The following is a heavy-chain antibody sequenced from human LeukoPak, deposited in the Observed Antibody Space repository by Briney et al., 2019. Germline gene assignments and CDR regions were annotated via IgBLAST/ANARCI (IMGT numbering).Heavy chain of an antibody. V-gene: IGHV3-33*01. D-gene: IGHD6-13*01. CDR2: IWYDGSNK. CDR3: ARDRGSSWTLDY. Sequence: GGSLRLSCAASGFTLSSYGIHWVRQAPGKGLEWLAVIWYDGSNKYYADSVKGRFTISRDNSKNTLSLQMNSLRAEDTAVYYCARDRGSSWTLDYWGQGALVCVSS. CDR1: GFTLSSYG. J-gene: IGHJ4*02.